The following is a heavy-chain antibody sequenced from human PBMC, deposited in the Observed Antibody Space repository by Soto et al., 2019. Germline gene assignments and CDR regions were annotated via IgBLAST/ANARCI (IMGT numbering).Heavy chain of an antibody. CDR2: ISYDGSNK. D-gene: IGHD6-13*01. CDR3: ARGAAGPGHYYYYGMDV. CDR1: GFTFSSYA. V-gene: IGHV3-30-3*01. Sequence: GGSLRLSCAASGFTFSSYAMHWVRQAPGKGLEWVAVISYDGSNKYYADSVKGRFTISRDNSKNTLYLQMNSLRAEDTAVYYCARGAAGPGHYYYYGMDVWGQGTTVTVSS. J-gene: IGHJ6*02.